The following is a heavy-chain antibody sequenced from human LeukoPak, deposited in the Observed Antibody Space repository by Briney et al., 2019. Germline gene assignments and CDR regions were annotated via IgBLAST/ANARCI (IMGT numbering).Heavy chain of an antibody. Sequence: SETLSLTCTVSGGSISSSSYYWGWIRQPPGKGLEWIGNVYYSGSTYYNPSLKSRVTISVDTSKNQFSLKLSSVTAADTAVYYCARDDSDYWGQGTLVTVSS. CDR2: VYYSGST. V-gene: IGHV4-39*02. CDR3: ARDDSDY. J-gene: IGHJ4*02. CDR1: GGSISSSSYY.